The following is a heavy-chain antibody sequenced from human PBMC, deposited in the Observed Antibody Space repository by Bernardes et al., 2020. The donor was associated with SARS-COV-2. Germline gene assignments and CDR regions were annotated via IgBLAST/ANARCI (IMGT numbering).Heavy chain of an antibody. CDR3: AKGIMGSSGSGY. J-gene: IGHJ4*02. CDR1: EFTFNNYA. CDR2: VRGSGAYT. V-gene: IGHV3-23*01. Sequence: GGSLRPSCAASEFTFNNYAMSWVRQAPGKGLEWVSSVRGSGAYTYYADSVKGRFTISRDNSKNTLYLQMRSLRAEDTAVYYCAKGIMGSSGSGYWGQGTLVTVSS. D-gene: IGHD3-16*01.